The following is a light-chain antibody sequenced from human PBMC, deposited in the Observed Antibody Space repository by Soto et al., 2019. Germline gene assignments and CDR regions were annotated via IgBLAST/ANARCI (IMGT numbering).Light chain of an antibody. J-gene: IGKJ4*01. Sequence: EVVLTQSPGTLSLAPRERATLSCRASQRVSSDYLAWYQQKPGQAPRLIIYGASTRANGIPARFSGSGSGTEFTLTISSLQSEDFAAYCCQQYNNWHPLTFGGGTKVDIK. CDR3: QQYNNWHPLT. CDR2: GAS. CDR1: QRVSSD. V-gene: IGKV3-15*01.